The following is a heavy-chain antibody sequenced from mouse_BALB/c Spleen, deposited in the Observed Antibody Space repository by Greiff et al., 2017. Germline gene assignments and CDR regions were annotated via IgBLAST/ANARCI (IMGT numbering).Heavy chain of an antibody. D-gene: IGHD2-14*01. CDR2: ISYDGSN. CDR3: AREDRYGLAY. J-gene: IGHJ3*01. CDR1: GYSITSGYY. Sequence: EVKLMESGPGLVKPSQSLSLTCSVTGYSITSGYYWNWIRQFPGNKLEWMGYISYDGSNNYNPSLKNRISITRDTSKNQFFLKLNSVTTEDTATYYCAREDRYGLAYWGQGTLVTVSA. V-gene: IGHV3-6*02.